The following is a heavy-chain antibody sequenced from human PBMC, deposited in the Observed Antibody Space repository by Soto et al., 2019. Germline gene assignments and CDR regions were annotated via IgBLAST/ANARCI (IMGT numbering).Heavy chain of an antibody. D-gene: IGHD1-26*01. CDR1: GGSISSSSYY. CDR2: IYHSGST. V-gene: IGHV4-39*01. J-gene: IGHJ4*02. Sequence: QLRLQESGPGLVKPSETLPLTCTVSGGSISSSSYYWGWIRQPAVKGLEWIGSIYHSGSTSYNPSLKSRVTISVDTSMNQFSLKLSSVTAADTAVYYCARRGGVGAITYDYWGQGTMVTVSS. CDR3: ARRGGVGAITYDY.